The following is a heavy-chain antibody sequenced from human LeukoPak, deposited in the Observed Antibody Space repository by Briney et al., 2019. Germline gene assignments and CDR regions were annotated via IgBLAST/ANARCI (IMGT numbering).Heavy chain of an antibody. CDR3: IREGTNDY. CDR1: GFTFGGYA. CDR2: IRSKAYGATT. D-gene: IGHD1-1*01. J-gene: IGHJ4*02. V-gene: IGHV3-49*04. Sequence: SGGSLRLSCTGSGFTFGGYAMSWVRQAPGKGLEWVGFIRSKAYGATTVYAASVKGRFIISRDDSKSIAYLQMNSLKIEDTAVYYCIREGTNDYWGQGTLVIVSS.